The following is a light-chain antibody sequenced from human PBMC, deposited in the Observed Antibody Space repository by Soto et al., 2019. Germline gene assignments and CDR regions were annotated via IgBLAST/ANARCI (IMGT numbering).Light chain of an antibody. CDR2: DAS. CDR3: QQYGSSRT. Sequence: EIVLTQSPGTLSLSPGEGATLSCRASQSVSSSYLAWYQQKPGQAPRLLIYDASTRATGIPDRFSGSGSGTDFSLTISRLESEDFAVYFCQQYGSSRTFGLGTKVDIK. CDR1: QSVSSSY. J-gene: IGKJ1*01. V-gene: IGKV3-20*01.